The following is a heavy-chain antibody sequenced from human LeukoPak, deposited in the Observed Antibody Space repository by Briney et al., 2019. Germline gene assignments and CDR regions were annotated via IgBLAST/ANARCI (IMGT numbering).Heavy chain of an antibody. V-gene: IGHV3-30-3*01. CDR3: ARDSGSSGYQEGYFDY. CDR2: ISYDGSNK. CDR1: GFTFSSYA. Sequence: GGSLRLSCAASGFTFSSYAMHWVRQAPGKGLEWVAVISYDGSNKYYADSVKGRFTISRDNSKNTLYLQMNSLRAEDTAVYYCARDSGSSGYQEGYFDYWGQGTLVTVSS. D-gene: IGHD3-22*01. J-gene: IGHJ4*02.